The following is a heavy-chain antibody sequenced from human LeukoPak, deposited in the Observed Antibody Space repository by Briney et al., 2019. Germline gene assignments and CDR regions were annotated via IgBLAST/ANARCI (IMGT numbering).Heavy chain of an antibody. Sequence: SETLSLTCAVYGGSFSGYYWSWIRQTPGKGLEWIGEINHSGSTNYNPSLKSRVTISVDTSKNQFSLKLSSVTAADTAVYYCARGDSGYDLAHAFDIWGQGTMVTVSS. CDR2: INHSGST. D-gene: IGHD5-12*01. CDR1: GGSFSGYY. CDR3: ARGDSGYDLAHAFDI. V-gene: IGHV4-34*01. J-gene: IGHJ3*02.